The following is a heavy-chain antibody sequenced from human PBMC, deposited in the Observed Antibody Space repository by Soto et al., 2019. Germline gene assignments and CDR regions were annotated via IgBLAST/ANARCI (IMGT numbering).Heavy chain of an antibody. D-gene: IGHD5-12*01. CDR1: GFTFSSYA. CDR3: AKAPGYSGYDHFDY. Sequence: GGSLRLSCAASGFTFSSYAMSWVRQAPGKGLERVSVILYDGSNIYYADSVKGRFTISRDNSKNTLYLQMNSLRAEDTAVYYCAKAPGYSGYDHFDYWGQGTLVTVSS. CDR2: ILYDGSNI. V-gene: IGHV3-30*18. J-gene: IGHJ4*02.